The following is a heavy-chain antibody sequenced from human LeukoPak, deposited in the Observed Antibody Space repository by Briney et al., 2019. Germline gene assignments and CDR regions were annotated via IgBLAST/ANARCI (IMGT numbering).Heavy chain of an antibody. V-gene: IGHV3-53*01. CDR3: ARRLTTHFSFDAFDI. Sequence: PGGSLRPSCAASGFTVSSNYMSWVRQAPGKGLEWVSVIYSGGSTYYADSVKGRFTISRDNSKNTLYLQMNSLRAEDTAVYYCARRLTTHFSFDAFDIWGQGTMVTVSS. J-gene: IGHJ3*02. CDR1: GFTVSSNY. D-gene: IGHD3-3*02. CDR2: IYSGGST.